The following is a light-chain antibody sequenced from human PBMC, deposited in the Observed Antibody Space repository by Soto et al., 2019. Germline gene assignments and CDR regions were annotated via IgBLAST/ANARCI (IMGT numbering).Light chain of an antibody. V-gene: IGKV1-12*01. Sequence: DIQMTQCPSSVSASVGDSVTITCXASQGISTNLAWYQQKPGKAPKLLIYAASSLQSGVPPRFSGSGSGTDFTLTISSLQPEDFAIYYCLQANRVPLSFGQGTRLEIK. J-gene: IGKJ5*01. CDR1: QGISTN. CDR3: LQANRVPLS. CDR2: AAS.